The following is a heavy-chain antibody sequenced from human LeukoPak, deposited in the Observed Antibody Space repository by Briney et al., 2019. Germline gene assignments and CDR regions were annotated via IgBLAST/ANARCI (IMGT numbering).Heavy chain of an antibody. V-gene: IGHV1-69*04. J-gene: IGHJ4*02. CDR3: ATGYHDYGGNLRPNLDY. CDR2: IIPILGIA. Sequence: GASVKVSCKASGGTFSSYAISWVRQAPGQGLEWMGRIIPILGIANYAQKSQGRVTMTEDTSTDTAYMELSSLRSEDTAVYYCATGYHDYGGNLRPNLDYWGQGTLVTVSS. D-gene: IGHD4-23*01. CDR1: GGTFSSYA.